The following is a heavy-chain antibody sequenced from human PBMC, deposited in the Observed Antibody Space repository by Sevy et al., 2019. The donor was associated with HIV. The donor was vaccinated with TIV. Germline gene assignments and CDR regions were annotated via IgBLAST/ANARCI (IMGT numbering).Heavy chain of an antibody. CDR2: MRQDGSGK. Sequence: GGSLRLSCAASGFTFSSYWMTWVRQAPGKGLEWVANMRQDGSGKCYVDSVKGRFTISRDNAKNSLYLQMNSLRAEDTAVYYCARGIYGSGSRLGLGYWGQGTLVTVSS. V-gene: IGHV3-7*01. J-gene: IGHJ4*02. D-gene: IGHD3-10*01. CDR1: GFTFSSYW. CDR3: ARGIYGSGSRLGLGY.